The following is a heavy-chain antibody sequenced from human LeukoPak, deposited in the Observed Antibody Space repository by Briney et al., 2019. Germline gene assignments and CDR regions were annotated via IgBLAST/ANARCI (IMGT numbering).Heavy chain of an antibody. J-gene: IGHJ4*02. D-gene: IGHD6-19*01. V-gene: IGHV3-9*03. CDR1: GFTFDDYA. Sequence: GGSLRLSCAASGFTFDDYAMHWVRQAPGKGLEWVSGISWNSGSIGYADSVKGRFTISRDNAKNSLYLQMNSLRAEDMALYYCAKAHLSSGWYGYFDYWGQGTLVTVSS. CDR3: AKAHLSSGWYGYFDY. CDR2: ISWNSGSI.